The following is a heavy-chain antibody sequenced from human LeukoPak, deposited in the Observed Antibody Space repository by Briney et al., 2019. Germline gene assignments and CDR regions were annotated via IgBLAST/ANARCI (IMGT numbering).Heavy chain of an antibody. CDR2: INSDGSSI. CDR1: GFTFSSYW. Sequence: GGSLRLSCAASGFTFSSYWMHWVRQAPGKGLVWVSRINSDGSSISYADSVKGRFTISRDNAKNTLYLQMNSLRAEDTAVYYCARAVAAAGTRYYYYYMDVWGKGTTVTISS. CDR3: ARAVAAAGTRYYYYYMDV. D-gene: IGHD6-13*01. J-gene: IGHJ6*03. V-gene: IGHV3-74*01.